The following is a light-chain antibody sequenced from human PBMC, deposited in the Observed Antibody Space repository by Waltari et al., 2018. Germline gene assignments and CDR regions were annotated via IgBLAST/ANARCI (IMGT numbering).Light chain of an antibody. CDR2: RNN. J-gene: IGLJ3*02. CDR3: AAWDDSLNGGV. V-gene: IGLV1-44*01. Sequence: QSVLTQPPSASGTPGQRVTISCSGRSSNIGSNTENWYQQLPGTAPKLLIYRNNQRPSGVPDRFSGSKSGTSASLAISGLQSEDEADYYCAAWDDSLNGGVFGGGTKLTVL. CDR1: SSNIGSNT.